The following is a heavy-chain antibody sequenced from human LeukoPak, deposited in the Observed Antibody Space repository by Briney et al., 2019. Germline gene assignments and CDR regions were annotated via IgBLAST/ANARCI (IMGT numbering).Heavy chain of an antibody. Sequence: GGSLRLSCAASGFTFSSYEMNWVRQAPGKGLEWASYISSDAASIYYADSVRGRFTISRDNAKNSLFLQVYSLRDEDRAVYYCARGMNGVGGYDILIDYWGQGTLVTVSS. CDR3: ARGMNGVGGYDILIDY. V-gene: IGHV3-48*03. CDR2: ISSDAASI. D-gene: IGHD3-9*01. J-gene: IGHJ4*02. CDR1: GFTFSSYE.